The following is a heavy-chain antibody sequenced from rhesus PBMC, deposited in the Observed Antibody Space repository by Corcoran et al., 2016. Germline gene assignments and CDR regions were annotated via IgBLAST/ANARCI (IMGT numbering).Heavy chain of an antibody. CDR1: GYPFTSYR. V-gene: IGHV1-200*01. D-gene: IGHD5-12*01. CDR3: ARGLGYPYDY. CDR2: INPSNANT. J-gene: IGHJ4*01. Sequence: QVQLVQSGAEGKKPGASVKLSCKASGYPFTSYRLNWVRPAPGQGLEWMGWINPSNANTGYAQKFQGRVTMTRDTSTTTAYMELSSLRSEDTAVYYCARGLGYPYDYWGQGVLVTVSS.